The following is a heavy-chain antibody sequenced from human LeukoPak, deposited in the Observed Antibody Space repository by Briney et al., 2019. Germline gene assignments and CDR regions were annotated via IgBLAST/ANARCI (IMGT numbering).Heavy chain of an antibody. D-gene: IGHD3-22*01. CDR1: GFTFSSYD. CDR3: ARGYRYYYDSSGVWTGAFDI. Sequence: GGSLRLSCAASGFTFSSYDMYWVRQATGEGLEWVSAIGTAGDTYYPGSVKGRFTISRENAKNSLYLQMNSLRAGDTAVYYCARGYRYYYDSSGVWTGAFDIWGQGTMVTVSS. CDR2: IGTAGDT. V-gene: IGHV3-13*01. J-gene: IGHJ3*02.